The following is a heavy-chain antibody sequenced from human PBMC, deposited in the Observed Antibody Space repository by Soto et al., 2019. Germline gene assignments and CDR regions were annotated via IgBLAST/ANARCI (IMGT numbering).Heavy chain of an antibody. D-gene: IGHD3-10*01. CDR2: FDGEDGQT. V-gene: IGHV1-24*01. CDR3: GITGATGHLDY. Sequence: ASVEVSCKVSGYSFSEMSMHWVRQTPEKGLEWMGSFDGEDGQTMYAQKFQGRVTMTEDTSADTAYMELSSLRSDDTAVYYCGITGATGHLDYWGQGPRIAVSS. J-gene: IGHJ4*02. CDR1: GYSFSEMS.